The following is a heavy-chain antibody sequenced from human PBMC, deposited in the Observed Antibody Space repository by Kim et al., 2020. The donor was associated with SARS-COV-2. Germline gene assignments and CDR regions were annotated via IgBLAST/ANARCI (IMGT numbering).Heavy chain of an antibody. V-gene: IGHV1-46*01. D-gene: IGHD2-8*02. CDR1: GYTFTSYF. J-gene: IGHJ6*02. CDR3: ARGVGTVSYYYGMDV. Sequence: ASVKVSCKASGYTFTSYFMHWVRQAPGQGLEWMGIINPSGGTTSYAQKFQGRVTMTSDTSTSTVYMELSSLRSEDTAVYYCARGVGTVSYYYGMDVWGQGTTVTVSS. CDR2: INPSGGTT.